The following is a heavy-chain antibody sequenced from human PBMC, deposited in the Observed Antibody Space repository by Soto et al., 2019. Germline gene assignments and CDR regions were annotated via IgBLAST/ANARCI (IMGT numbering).Heavy chain of an antibody. CDR1: GGSISSGGYY. Sequence: PSETLSLTCTVSGGSISSGGYYWSWIRQHPGKGLEWIGYIYYSGSTYYKPSLKNRVTISVDTSKNKFSLKLSSVTATVTAVFYCARVLWGYCSSTSCYAFDYWGQGTLVTVSS. D-gene: IGHD2-2*01. CDR3: ARVLWGYCSSTSCYAFDY. J-gene: IGHJ4*02. CDR2: IYYSGST. V-gene: IGHV4-31*03.